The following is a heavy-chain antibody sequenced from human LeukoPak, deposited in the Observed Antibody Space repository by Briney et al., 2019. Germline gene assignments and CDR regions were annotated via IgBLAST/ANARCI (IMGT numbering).Heavy chain of an antibody. CDR2: IYYSGST. J-gene: IGHJ6*03. D-gene: IGHD3-10*01. Sequence: PSETLSLTCTVSGYSISSGYYWGWIRQPPGKGLEWIGYIYYSGSTNYNPSLKSRVTISVDTSKNQFSLKLSSVTAADTAVYYCASARDYYGSGSYYYYMDVWGKGTTVTISS. CDR1: GYSISSGYY. CDR3: ASARDYYGSGSYYYYMDV. V-gene: IGHV4-61*01.